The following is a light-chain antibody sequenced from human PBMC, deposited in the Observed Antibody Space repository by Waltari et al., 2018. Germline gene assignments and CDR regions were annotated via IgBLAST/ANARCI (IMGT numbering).Light chain of an antibody. Sequence: DIQMTQSPSTLSASVGDRVTITCRASQGISSWLACYQQKPGKAPKLMNYKASSLESGVPSRFSGSGSGTEFTLTISSLQPDDFATYYCQQYNSYSRTFGQGTKVEIK. CDR2: KAS. J-gene: IGKJ1*01. V-gene: IGKV1-5*03. CDR3: QQYNSYSRT. CDR1: QGISSW.